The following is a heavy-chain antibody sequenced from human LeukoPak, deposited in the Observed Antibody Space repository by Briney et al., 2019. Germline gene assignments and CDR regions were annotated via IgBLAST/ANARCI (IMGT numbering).Heavy chain of an antibody. CDR2: FNPENGNT. J-gene: IGHJ4*02. V-gene: IGHV1-18*04. CDR1: GYTFTNYY. Sequence: ASVKVSCKASGYTFTNYYMHWVRQAPGQGLEWMGWFNPENGNTNYAQKVQGRVTMTADTSTSTSYMELRSLRSDDTAVYYCAREHSSSWDQFDYWGQGTLVTVSS. D-gene: IGHD6-13*01. CDR3: AREHSSSWDQFDY.